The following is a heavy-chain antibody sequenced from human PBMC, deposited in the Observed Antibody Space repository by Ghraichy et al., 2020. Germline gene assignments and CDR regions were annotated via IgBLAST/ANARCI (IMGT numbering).Heavy chain of an antibody. V-gene: IGHV3-74*01. J-gene: IGHJ3*02. Sequence: GGSLRLSCAASGFTFSGYWMHWVRQAPGKGLMWVSRINTDSSSTIYADSVKGRFSISRDNAKNTLYLQMNSLRGEDTAVYYCARSLYYFNSRGPDGDDAFDIWGRGTVVTVAS. CDR2: INTDSSST. D-gene: IGHD2/OR15-2a*01. CDR1: GFTFSGYW. CDR3: ARSLYYFNSRGPDGDDAFDI.